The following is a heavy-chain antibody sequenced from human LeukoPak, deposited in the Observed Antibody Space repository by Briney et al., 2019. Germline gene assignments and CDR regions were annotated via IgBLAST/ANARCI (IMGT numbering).Heavy chain of an antibody. CDR2: IIPILGIA. CDR1: GGTFSSYA. Sequence: SVKVSCKASGGTFSSYAISWVRQAPGQGLEWMGRIIPILGIANYAQKFQGRVTITADKSTSTAYMELSSLRSEDTAVYFCATGGIWDLLNYWGQGTLVTVSA. V-gene: IGHV1-69*04. J-gene: IGHJ4*02. CDR3: ATGGIWDLLNY. D-gene: IGHD1-26*01.